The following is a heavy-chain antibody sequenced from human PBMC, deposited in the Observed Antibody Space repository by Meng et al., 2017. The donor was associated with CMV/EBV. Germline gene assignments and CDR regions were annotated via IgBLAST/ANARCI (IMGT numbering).Heavy chain of an antibody. Sequence: KVSVPTLVNPNQPLTLTCTFSGFSLSTSGVGVGWIRQPPGKALEWLALIYWDDDKRYSPSLKSRLTITKDTSKNQVVLTMTNMDPVDTATYYCAHLDTAKLHFDYWGQGTLVPSPQ. J-gene: IGHJ4*02. CDR3: AHLDTAKLHFDY. CDR1: GFSLSTSGVG. V-gene: IGHV2-5*02. CDR2: IYWDDDK. D-gene: IGHD5-18*01.